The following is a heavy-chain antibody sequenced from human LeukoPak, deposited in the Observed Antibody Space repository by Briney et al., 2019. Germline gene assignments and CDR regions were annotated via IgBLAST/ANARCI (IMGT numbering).Heavy chain of an antibody. CDR2: IYSGGST. Sequence: GGSLRLSCAASGFTVSSNYMSWVRQAPGKGLEWVSVIYSGGSTYYADSVKGRFTISRDNSKNTLYLQMNSLRAEDTAVYYCAKDGGYCSGGSCYGMDVWGQGTTVTVSS. CDR1: GFTVSSNY. V-gene: IGHV3-53*05. J-gene: IGHJ6*02. D-gene: IGHD2-15*01. CDR3: AKDGGYCSGGSCYGMDV.